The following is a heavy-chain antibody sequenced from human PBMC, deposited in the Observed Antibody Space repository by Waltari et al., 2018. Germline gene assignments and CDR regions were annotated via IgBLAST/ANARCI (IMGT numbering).Heavy chain of an antibody. D-gene: IGHD3-3*01. CDR2: IIPIFGTA. J-gene: IGHJ3*02. Sequence: QVPLVQSGAEVKKPGSSVKVSCKASGGTFSSYSISWVRQAPGQGLEWMGGIIPIFGTANYAQKFQGRVTITADDSTSTAYMELSSLRSEDTAVYYSARAPTIFDAFDIWGQGTMVTVSS. CDR3: ARAPTIFDAFDI. V-gene: IGHV1-69*12. CDR1: GGTFSSYS.